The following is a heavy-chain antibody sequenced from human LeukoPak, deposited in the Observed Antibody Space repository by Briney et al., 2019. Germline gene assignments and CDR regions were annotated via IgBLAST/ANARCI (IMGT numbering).Heavy chain of an antibody. J-gene: IGHJ5*02. CDR3: ARGVSWFDP. CDR2: INHSGST. CDR1: GGSISNYF. D-gene: IGHD4-23*01. V-gene: IGHV4-34*01. Sequence: TSETLSLTCTVSGGSISNYFWSWIRQPPGKGLEWIGEINHSGSTNYNPSLKSRVTISVDTSKNQFSLKLSSVTAADTAVYYCARGVSWFDPWGQGTLVTVSS.